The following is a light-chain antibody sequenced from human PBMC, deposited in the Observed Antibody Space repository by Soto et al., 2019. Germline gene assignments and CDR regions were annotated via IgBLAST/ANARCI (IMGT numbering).Light chain of an antibody. CDR3: LQDYTYPWT. CDR2: TAS. Sequence: AIQMTQSPSSLSASVGDRVTITCRASQYIRHDLGWYQQKPGKAPKLLIYTASTLESGVPSRFSGSGSGTDFSLTITSLQPKDFATYYCLQDYTYPWTFGQGTKV. V-gene: IGKV1-6*01. J-gene: IGKJ1*01. CDR1: QYIRHD.